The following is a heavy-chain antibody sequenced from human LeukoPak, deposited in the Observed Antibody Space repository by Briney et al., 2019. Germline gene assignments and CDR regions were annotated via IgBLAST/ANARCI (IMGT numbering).Heavy chain of an antibody. Sequence: PSETLSLTCTVSGGSISSGGYYWSWIRQHPGKGLEWIGYIYYSGSTYYNPSLKSRVTISVDTSKNQFSLKLSSVTAADTAVYYCARLALLWFGATYFDYWGQGALVTVSS. J-gene: IGHJ4*02. CDR1: GGSISSGGYY. CDR2: IYYSGST. V-gene: IGHV4-31*03. D-gene: IGHD3-10*01. CDR3: ARLALLWFGATYFDY.